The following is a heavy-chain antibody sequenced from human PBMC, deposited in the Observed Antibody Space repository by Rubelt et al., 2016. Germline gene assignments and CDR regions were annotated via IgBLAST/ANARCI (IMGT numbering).Heavy chain of an antibody. J-gene: IGHJ4*02. CDR2: INHSGKT. CDR3: ARWWEVLQAFDY. D-gene: IGHD1-26*01. CDR1: GGSFSGYY. V-gene: IGHV4-34*10. Sequence: QVQLQESGPGLVKPSETLSLTCAVYGGSFSGYYWSWIRQPPGKGLEWIGEINHSGKTNYNPSLKSRVTVSVDTSKNQFSLKRSSVTAADTAVYYCARWWEVLQAFDYWGQGVLVTVSS.